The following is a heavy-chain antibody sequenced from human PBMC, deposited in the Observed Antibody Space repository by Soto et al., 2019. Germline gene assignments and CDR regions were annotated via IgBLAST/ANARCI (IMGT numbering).Heavy chain of an antibody. CDR1: GGSFSSGDYY. V-gene: IGHV4-30-4*01. D-gene: IGHD4-17*01. CDR3: VRDNYGDYDY. CDR2: IYYSAST. Sequence: QVQLQESGPGLVKPSQTLSLTCTVSGGSFSSGDYYWSWIRQPPGKGLEWIGYIYYSASTHYNPSLRSRVTISLDTSKTQFSLKLSSVTAADTAVYYCVRDNYGDYDYWGQGTLVTVSS. J-gene: IGHJ4*02.